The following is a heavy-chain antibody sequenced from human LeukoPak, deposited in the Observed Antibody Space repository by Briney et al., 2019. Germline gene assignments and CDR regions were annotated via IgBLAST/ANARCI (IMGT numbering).Heavy chain of an antibody. J-gene: IGHJ4*02. D-gene: IGHD3-10*01. V-gene: IGHV3-30*04. Sequence: GGSLRLSCAASGFTFSSYAMHWVRQAPGKGLEWVAVISYDGSNKYYADSVKGRFTISRDNSKNTLYLRMNSLRAEDTAVYYCARDYLMGDYWGQGTLVTVSS. CDR2: ISYDGSNK. CDR1: GFTFSSYA. CDR3: ARDYLMGDY.